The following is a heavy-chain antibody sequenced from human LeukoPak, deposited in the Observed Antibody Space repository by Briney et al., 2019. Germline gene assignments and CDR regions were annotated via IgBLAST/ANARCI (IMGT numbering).Heavy chain of an antibody. Sequence: SQTLSLTCNVSGGSISSGRYYWSWIRQPPGKGLEWIGYIYYSGSTNYNPSLKSRVTISVDTSKNQFSLKLSSVTAADTAVYYCARLRGSPFVDYYYYYMDVWGKGTTVTISS. CDR3: ARLRGSPFVDYYYYYMDV. CDR1: GGSISSGRYY. V-gene: IGHV4-61*01. J-gene: IGHJ6*03. CDR2: IYYSGST. D-gene: IGHD3-3*01.